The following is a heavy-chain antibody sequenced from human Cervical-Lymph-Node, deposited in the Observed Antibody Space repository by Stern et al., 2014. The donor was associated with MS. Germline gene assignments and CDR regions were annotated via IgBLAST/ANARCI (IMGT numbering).Heavy chain of an antibody. Sequence: VQLVESGGGVVQPGMSLRLSCAASGFTFSYHAMHWVRQAPGKGLEWVALISYDGSDKNDADSVKGRFTISRDNSRNTLYLQMNSLRVDDTAVYYCARGGAVTTSDYYLDYWGQGILVTVSS. D-gene: IGHD4-17*01. V-gene: IGHV3-30*01. CDR1: GFTFSYHA. CDR2: ISYDGSDK. CDR3: ARGGAVTTSDYYLDY. J-gene: IGHJ4*02.